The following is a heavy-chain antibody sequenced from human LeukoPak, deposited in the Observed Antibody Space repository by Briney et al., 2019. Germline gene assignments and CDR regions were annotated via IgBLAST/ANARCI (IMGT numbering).Heavy chain of an antibody. D-gene: IGHD2-8*01. CDR1: GGSISSYY. V-gene: IGHV4-59*12. Sequence: SETLSLTCTVSGGSISSYYWSWIRQPPGKGLEWIGYICYSGSTNYNPSLKSRVTISVDTSKNQFSLKLNSVTAADTAVYYCASESTGYCTNGVCPDSDYWGQGTLVTVSS. CDR3: ASESTGYCTNGVCPDSDY. J-gene: IGHJ4*02. CDR2: ICYSGST.